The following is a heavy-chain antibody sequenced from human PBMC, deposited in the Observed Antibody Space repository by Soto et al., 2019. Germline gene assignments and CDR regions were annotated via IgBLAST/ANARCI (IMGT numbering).Heavy chain of an antibody. J-gene: IGHJ4*02. D-gene: IGHD1-26*01. V-gene: IGHV3-74*01. CDR2: INGDGSST. Sequence: EVQLVESGGGLVQPGGSLRLSCAASGFTFSIYWMHWVRQAPGKGLVWVSRINGDGSSTSYADPVKGRFTISRDNAKNTLYLEMNSLRAEDTAVYYCARESMWAPDYWGQGTLVAVSS. CDR1: GFTFSIYW. CDR3: ARESMWAPDY.